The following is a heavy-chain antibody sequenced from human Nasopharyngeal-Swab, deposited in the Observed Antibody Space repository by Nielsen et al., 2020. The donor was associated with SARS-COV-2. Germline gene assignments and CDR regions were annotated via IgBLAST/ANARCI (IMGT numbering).Heavy chain of an antibody. CDR2: IYYSGST. J-gene: IGHJ5*02. CDR3: ARVRYDILTGYHDNWFDP. V-gene: IGHV4-39*07. CDR1: GGSISSSSYY. D-gene: IGHD3-9*01. Sequence: GSLRLSCTVSGGSISSSSYYWGWIRQPPGKGLEWIGSIYYSGSTYCNPSLKSRVTISVDTSKNQFSLKLSSVTAADTAVYYCARVRYDILTGYHDNWFDPWGQGTLVTVSS.